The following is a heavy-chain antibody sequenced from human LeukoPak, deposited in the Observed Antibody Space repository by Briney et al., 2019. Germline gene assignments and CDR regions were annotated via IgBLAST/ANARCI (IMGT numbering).Heavy chain of an antibody. CDR2: IRFDASSK. CDR1: GLSFSNFN. Sequence: GGSLRLSCAASGLSFSNFNMHWVRQAPGKGLEWVTFIRFDASSKYYADSVKGRFTISRDNSKNTLYLQMNSLRPEDTAVYYCAKDNYGIDYWGQGTLVTVSS. D-gene: IGHD4-17*01. CDR3: AKDNYGIDY. V-gene: IGHV3-30*02. J-gene: IGHJ4*02.